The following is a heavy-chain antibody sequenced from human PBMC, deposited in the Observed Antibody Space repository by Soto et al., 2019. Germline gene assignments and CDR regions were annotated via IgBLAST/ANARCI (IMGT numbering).Heavy chain of an antibody. CDR1: GFTFSSYA. Sequence: GGSLRLSCAASGFTFSSYAMHWVRQAPGKGLEWVAVISYDGSNKYYADSVKGRFTISRDNSKNTLYLQMNSLRAEDTAVYYCARDTLAAPSYYFDYWGQGTLVTVSS. V-gene: IGHV3-30-3*01. D-gene: IGHD6-13*01. CDR3: ARDTLAAPSYYFDY. CDR2: ISYDGSNK. J-gene: IGHJ4*02.